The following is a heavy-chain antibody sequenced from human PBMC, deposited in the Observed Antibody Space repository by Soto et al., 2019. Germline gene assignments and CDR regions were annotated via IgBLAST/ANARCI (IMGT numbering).Heavy chain of an antibody. J-gene: IGHJ3*02. Sequence: GGSLRPSCAASGFTVSSNYMSWVRQAPGKGLEWVSVIYSGGSTYYADSVKGRFTISRDNSKNTLYLQMNSLRAEDTAVYYCASSPTANWGSFDIWGQGTMVTVSS. V-gene: IGHV3-66*02. CDR2: IYSGGST. CDR1: GFTVSSNY. D-gene: IGHD7-27*01. CDR3: ASSPTANWGSFDI.